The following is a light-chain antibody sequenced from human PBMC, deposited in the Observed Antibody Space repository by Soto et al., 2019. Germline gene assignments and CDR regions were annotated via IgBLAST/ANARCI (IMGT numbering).Light chain of an antibody. CDR3: QQYQRYPPS. CDR2: GAT. J-gene: IGKJ4*01. CDR1: EGINNY. Sequence: IQMTQSPSSLSSSIGDIVTIIGRSSEGINNYLAWFHQKPGKAPKSLIYGATYLQSGVPSRFSGSEFATEFSLTISSLQPEDIETYYCQQYQRYPPSFGGGTKVDIK. V-gene: IGKV1-16*01.